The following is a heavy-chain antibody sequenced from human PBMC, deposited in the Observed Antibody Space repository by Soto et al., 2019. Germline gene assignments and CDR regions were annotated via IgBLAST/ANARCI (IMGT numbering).Heavy chain of an antibody. J-gene: IGHJ6*02. Sequence: GASVKVSCKASGYTFTGYYMHWVRQAPGQGLEWMGWINPNSGGTNYAQKFQGWVTMTRDTSISTAYMELSRLRSDDTAVYYCAIGYCSSTSCYTSPYYGMDVWGQGTTVTV. CDR2: INPNSGGT. CDR1: GYTFTGYY. D-gene: IGHD2-2*02. CDR3: AIGYCSSTSCYTSPYYGMDV. V-gene: IGHV1-2*04.